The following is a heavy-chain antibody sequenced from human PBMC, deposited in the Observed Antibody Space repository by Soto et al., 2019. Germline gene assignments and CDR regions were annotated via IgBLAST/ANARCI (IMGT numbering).Heavy chain of an antibody. V-gene: IGHV3-30-3*01. CDR1: GFTFSIYA. CDR2: ISYDGARK. Sequence: QVQLVESGGGVVQPGRSLRLSCAASGFTFSIYAMHWVRQAPGKGLEWVAVISYDGARKAYANSVKGRFTISRATSKNTLYLQMNSLRVEDTAAYYCSRGDREDTAVVIGARPGEYGMDVWGRGTTVTVSS. J-gene: IGHJ6*02. CDR3: SRGDREDTAVVIGARPGEYGMDV. D-gene: IGHD2-15*01.